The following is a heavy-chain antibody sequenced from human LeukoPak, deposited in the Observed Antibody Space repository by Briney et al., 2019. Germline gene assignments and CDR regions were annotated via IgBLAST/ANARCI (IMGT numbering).Heavy chain of an antibody. V-gene: IGHV3-21*01. CDR2: ISSSSSYI. CDR1: GFTFSSYS. D-gene: IGHD3-16*02. Sequence: GGSLRLSCAASGFTFSSYSMNWVRQAPGKGLEWVSSISSSSSYIYYADSVKGRFTISRDNAKNSLYLQMNSLRAEDTAVYYCARDSFMITFGGVIGWGQGTLVTVSS. J-gene: IGHJ4*02. CDR3: ARDSFMITFGGVIG.